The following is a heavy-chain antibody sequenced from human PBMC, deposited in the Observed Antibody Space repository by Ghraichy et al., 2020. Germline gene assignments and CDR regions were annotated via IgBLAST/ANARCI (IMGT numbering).Heavy chain of an antibody. CDR2: ISYDGSNK. V-gene: IGHV3-30*18. Sequence: GGSLRLSCAASGFTFSSYGMHWVRQAPGKGLEWVAVISYDGSNKYYADSVKGRFTISRDNSKNTLYLQMNSLRAEDTAVYYCAKVNYYDSSGLETYYFDYWGQGTLVTVSS. CDR1: GFTFSSYG. D-gene: IGHD3-22*01. J-gene: IGHJ4*02. CDR3: AKVNYYDSSGLETYYFDY.